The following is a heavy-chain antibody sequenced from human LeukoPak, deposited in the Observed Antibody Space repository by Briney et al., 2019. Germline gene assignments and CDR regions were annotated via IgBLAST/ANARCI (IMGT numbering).Heavy chain of an antibody. V-gene: IGHV4-59*01. J-gene: IGHJ6*03. CDR2: IYYSGST. D-gene: IGHD1-26*01. CDR3: ARTKRSGGYVPYYYYYMDV. CDR1: GGSISSDF. Sequence: PSETLSLTCTVSGGSISSDFWSWIRQPPGRGLEWIGYIYYSGSTNYNPSLKSRATISVDTSKNQVSLKLSSVTAADTAVYYCARTKRSGGYVPYYYYYMDVWGKGTTVTVSS.